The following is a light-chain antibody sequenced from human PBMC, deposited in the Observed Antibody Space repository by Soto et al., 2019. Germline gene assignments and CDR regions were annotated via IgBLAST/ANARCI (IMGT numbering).Light chain of an antibody. V-gene: IGKV3-15*01. CDR1: QSVSSY. J-gene: IGKJ4*01. CDR3: QQYHTWPIT. CDR2: GAS. Sequence: IVLTQSPATLSLSPWERATLSCRASQSVSSYLAWYQHKPGQAPRLLISGASTGATGIPARFSGSGSGTEFTLTISSLQSEDCAIYYCQQYHTWPITFGGGTKVDIK.